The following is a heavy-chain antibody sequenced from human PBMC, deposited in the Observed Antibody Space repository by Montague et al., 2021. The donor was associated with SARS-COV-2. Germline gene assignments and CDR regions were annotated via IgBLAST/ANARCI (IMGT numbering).Heavy chain of an antibody. CDR1: GGSIGSNTNY. V-gene: IGHV4-39*01. J-gene: IGHJ3*02. CDR2: PSYSGTT. D-gene: IGHD3-9*01. CDR3: ARRGRGSDILTGYHDGLDI. Sequence: SETLSLTCTVSGGSIGSNTNYWNWIRQPPGKGLEWIGSPSYSGTTYYNPSLKSRVTISVDTSKNQFSLKLSSVTATDTAVYYCARRGRGSDILTGYHDGLDIWGRGTMVTVSS.